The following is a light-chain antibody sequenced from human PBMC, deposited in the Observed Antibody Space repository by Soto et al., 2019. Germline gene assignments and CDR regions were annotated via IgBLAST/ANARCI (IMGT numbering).Light chain of an antibody. CDR2: GAS. Sequence: EIVMTQSPATLSVSPGERATLSCRASQSVSSNLAWYPQTPGQAPRLLIYGASTRAIGIPARFSGSGSGTEFTLTISSLQSEDFAVYHCQQYNNWPFTFGPGTKVDTK. CDR1: QSVSSN. V-gene: IGKV3-15*01. J-gene: IGKJ3*01. CDR3: QQYNNWPFT.